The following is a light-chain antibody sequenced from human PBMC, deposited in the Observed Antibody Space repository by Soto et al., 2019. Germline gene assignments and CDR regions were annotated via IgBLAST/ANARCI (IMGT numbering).Light chain of an antibody. J-gene: IGKJ4*01. CDR3: QQRSNWPLT. V-gene: IGKV3-11*01. CDR2: DAS. CDR1: QSVSSY. Sequence: EIVLTQSPATLSLSPGERATLSCRASQSVSSYLAWYQQKPGQAPRLLIYDASNRATGIPARFSGSGSGTDFTLTLSSLEPEDFAVYYCQQRSNWPLTFGRGTKVEIK.